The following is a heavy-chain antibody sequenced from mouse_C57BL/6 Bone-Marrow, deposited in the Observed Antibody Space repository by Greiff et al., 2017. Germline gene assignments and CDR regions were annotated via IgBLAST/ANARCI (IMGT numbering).Heavy chain of an antibody. D-gene: IGHD1-1*01. CDR1: GYSFTGYY. V-gene: IGHV1-43*01. CDR3: ARKDYGSSLYYFDY. Sequence: VQLQQSGPELVKPGASVKISCKASGYSFTGYYMHWVKQSSEKSLEWIGEINPSTGGTSYNQKFKGKATLTVDKSSSTAYMQLKSLTSEDSAVYYCARKDYGSSLYYFDYWGQGTTLTVSS. CDR2: INPSTGGT. J-gene: IGHJ2*01.